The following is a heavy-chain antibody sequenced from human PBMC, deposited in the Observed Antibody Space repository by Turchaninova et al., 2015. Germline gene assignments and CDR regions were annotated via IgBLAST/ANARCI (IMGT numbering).Heavy chain of an antibody. CDR3: ARDRYSSGSVDY. Sequence: EVQLVESGGGLVKPGGSLRLSCAASGFIFSSYTMNWVRQAPGKGLEWVYSISSSSSYIYYADSVKGRFAISRDNAKNSLYLQMNSLRAEDTAVYYCARDRYSSGSVDYWGQGTLVTVSS. CDR1: GFIFSSYT. D-gene: IGHD6-19*01. V-gene: IGHV3-21*01. J-gene: IGHJ4*02. CDR2: ISSSSSYI.